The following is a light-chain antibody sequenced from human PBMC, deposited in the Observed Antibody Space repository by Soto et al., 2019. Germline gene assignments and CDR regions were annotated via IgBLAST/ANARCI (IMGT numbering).Light chain of an antibody. J-gene: IGKJ5*01. V-gene: IGKV3-11*01. CDR1: QRVSSY. Sequence: EIVLTQSPATLSLSPGERATLSCRASQRVSSYLAWYQQKPGQAPRLLIYDASNRATGIPARFSGSGSGTDFTLTISSLEPEDFAVYYCQQRSNWPPITLCQGTRLEIK. CDR3: QQRSNWPPIT. CDR2: DAS.